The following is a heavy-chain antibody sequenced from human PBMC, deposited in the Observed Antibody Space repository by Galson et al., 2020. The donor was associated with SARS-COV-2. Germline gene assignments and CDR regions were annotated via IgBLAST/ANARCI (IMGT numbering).Heavy chain of an antibody. D-gene: IGHD6-19*01. CDR3: ARDGQTSSGWAFDY. Sequence: RQAPGKGLEWVAQIFFDGSDKYYGDSVKGRFTISRDSSKNTVYLQMNNLRADDTAVYYCARDGQTSSGWAFDYWGQGTLVTVSS. CDR2: IFFDGSDK. J-gene: IGHJ4*02. V-gene: IGHV3-33*01.